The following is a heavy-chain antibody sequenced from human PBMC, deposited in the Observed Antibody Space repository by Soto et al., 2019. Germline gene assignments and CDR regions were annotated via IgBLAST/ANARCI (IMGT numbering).Heavy chain of an antibody. Sequence: GGSLRLSCAASGFTFSSYAMSWVRQAPGKGLEWVSAISGSGGSTYYADSVKGRFTISRDNSKNTLYLQMNSLRAEDTAVYYCAKDRGSGKVGPYYFDYWGQGTLVTVSS. CDR1: GFTFSSYA. CDR3: AKDRGSGKVGPYYFDY. J-gene: IGHJ4*02. CDR2: ISGSGGST. V-gene: IGHV3-23*01. D-gene: IGHD3-10*01.